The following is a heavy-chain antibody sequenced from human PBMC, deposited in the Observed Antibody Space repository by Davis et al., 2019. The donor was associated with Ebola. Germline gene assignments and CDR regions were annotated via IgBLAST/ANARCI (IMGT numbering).Heavy chain of an antibody. CDR2: IYYSGST. Sequence: PSETLSLTCTASGGSISSYYWSWIRQPPGKGLEWIGYIYYSGSTNYNPSLKSRVTISVDTSKNQFSLKLSSVTAADTAVYYCARSVDGVPDYWGQGTLVTVSS. CDR1: GGSISSYY. J-gene: IGHJ4*02. CDR3: ARSVDGVPDY. D-gene: IGHD2-8*01. V-gene: IGHV4-59*01.